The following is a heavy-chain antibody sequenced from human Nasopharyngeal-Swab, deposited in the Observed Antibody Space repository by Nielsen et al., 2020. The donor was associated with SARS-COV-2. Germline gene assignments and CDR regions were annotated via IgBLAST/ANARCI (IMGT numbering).Heavy chain of an antibody. Sequence: SCAASGFTFSDYAMSWVRQAPGKGLEWVSSISGSSGSTYYADSVKGRFTISRDDSKNTLYLQMNSLSAEDTAIYYCAKDGYCRGVSCYGTWFDPWGQGTLVTVSS. CDR2: ISGSSGST. J-gene: IGHJ5*02. CDR3: AKDGYCRGVSCYGTWFDP. CDR1: GFTFSDYA. D-gene: IGHD2-15*01. V-gene: IGHV3-23*01.